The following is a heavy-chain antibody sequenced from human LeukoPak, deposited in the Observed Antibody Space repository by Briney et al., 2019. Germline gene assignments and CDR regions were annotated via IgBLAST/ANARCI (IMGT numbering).Heavy chain of an antibody. J-gene: IGHJ6*03. D-gene: IGHD6-6*01. CDR3: ARSPPLYSSSSGLSYYYMDV. CDR2: IDPNSGGT. CDR1: GYPFSVYY. V-gene: IGHV1-2*02. Sequence: ASVNISCKASGYPFSVYYMHWVRQAPGQGPEWMGWIDPNSGGTNYAQNFQGRVTMTRDTSISTAYMELSRLRSDDTAVYYCARSPPLYSSSSGLSYYYMDVWGKGTTVTVSS.